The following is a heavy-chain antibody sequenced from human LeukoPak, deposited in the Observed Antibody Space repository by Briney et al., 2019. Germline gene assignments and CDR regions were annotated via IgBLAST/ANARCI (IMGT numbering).Heavy chain of an antibody. Sequence: SETLSLTCAVYGGSFSGYYWSWIRQPPGKGLEWIGKINHSGSTNYNPSLKSRVTISVDTSKNQFSLKLSSVTAADTAVYYCASSAYCGGDCYRWFDPWGQGTLVTVSS. CDR3: ASSAYCGGDCYRWFDP. D-gene: IGHD2-21*02. CDR2: INHSGST. J-gene: IGHJ5*02. CDR1: GGSFSGYY. V-gene: IGHV4-34*01.